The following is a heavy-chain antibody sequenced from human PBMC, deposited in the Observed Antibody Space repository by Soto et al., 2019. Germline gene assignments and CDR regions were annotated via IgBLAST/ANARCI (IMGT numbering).Heavy chain of an antibody. CDR1: GFTFSSFA. CDR3: ARYTYTSRYSYFGMDV. V-gene: IGHV3-49*04. D-gene: IGHD6-13*01. CDR2: VRSRAYGGTT. J-gene: IGHJ6*02. Sequence: GGSLRLSCAASGFTFSSFAMSWVRQAPGKGLEWVGVVRSRAYGGTTDYAASVRGSFTISRDDSKSIAYLQMNTLRTEDTAVYYCARYTYTSRYSYFGMDVWGHGTTVTVSS.